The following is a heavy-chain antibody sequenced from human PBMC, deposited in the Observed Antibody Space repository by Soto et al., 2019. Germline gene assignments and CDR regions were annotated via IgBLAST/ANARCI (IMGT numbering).Heavy chain of an antibody. Sequence: GGSLRLSCAASGFTFSSYAMSWVRQAPGKGLEWVSGISDSGATTYYADSVRGRFTISRDNSKNTLYLQMKSLRAEDSASYYCAKEDTSSGSLDYWGQGALVTVSS. D-gene: IGHD6-19*01. J-gene: IGHJ4*02. CDR2: ISDSGATT. CDR1: GFTFSSYA. V-gene: IGHV3-23*01. CDR3: AKEDTSSGSLDY.